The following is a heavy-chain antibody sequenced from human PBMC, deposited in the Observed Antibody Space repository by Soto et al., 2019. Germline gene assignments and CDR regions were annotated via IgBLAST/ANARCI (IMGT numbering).Heavy chain of an antibody. Sequence: SLTCTVSGGSISGSPYHWGWIRQPPGKGLEWIGSIDDSGKVYYNPSLTGRATLLVDTSKNRFSLNLNSVTAADTAVYYCAIPPPIEVAGPDYWGQGTLVTVSS. V-gene: IGHV4-39*02. J-gene: IGHJ4*02. CDR2: IDDSGKV. CDR1: GGSISGSPYH. CDR3: AIPPPIEVAGPDY. D-gene: IGHD6-19*01.